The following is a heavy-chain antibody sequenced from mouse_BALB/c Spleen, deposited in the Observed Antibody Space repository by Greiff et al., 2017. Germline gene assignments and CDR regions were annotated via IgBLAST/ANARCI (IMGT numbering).Heavy chain of an antibody. CDR3: NAGPSYAMDY. CDR1: GFNIKDYY. CDR2: IDPENGDT. V-gene: IGHV14-4*02. J-gene: IGHJ4*01. Sequence: EVKLQESGAELVRSGASVKLSCTASGFNIKDYYMHWVKQRPEQGLEWIGWIDPENGDTEYAPKFQGKATMTADTSSNTAYLQLSSLTSEDTAVYYCNAGPSYAMDYWGQGTSVTVSS.